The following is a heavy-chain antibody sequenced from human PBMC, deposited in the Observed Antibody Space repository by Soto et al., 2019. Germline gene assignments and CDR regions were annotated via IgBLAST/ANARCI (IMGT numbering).Heavy chain of an antibody. CDR1: GFTFSSYG. Sequence: GGFLRLSCAASGFTFSSYGRHWVRQAPGKGLEWVAVISYDGSNKYYADSVKGRFTISRDNSKNTLYLQMNSLRAEDTAVYYCARDLYYYGSGSYWPLDYWGQGTLVTVS. CDR3: ARDLYYYGSGSYWPLDY. CDR2: ISYDGSNK. J-gene: IGHJ4*02. D-gene: IGHD3-10*01. V-gene: IGHV3-30-3*01.